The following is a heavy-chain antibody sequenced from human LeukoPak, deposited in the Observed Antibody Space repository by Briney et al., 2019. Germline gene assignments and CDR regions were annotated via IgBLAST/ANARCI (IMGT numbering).Heavy chain of an antibody. J-gene: IGHJ6*02. CDR2: IYPGDSDT. CDR3: ARQSALSVNYYYALDV. Sequence: GESLKISCKGSGYSFTSYWIGWVRQMPGKGLEWMGIIYPGDSDTRYSPSFQGQVTISADKSISTAYLQWSSLKASDTAMYYCARQSALSVNYYYALDVWSQGTTVTVSS. CDR1: GYSFTSYW. V-gene: IGHV5-51*01. D-gene: IGHD3-16*02.